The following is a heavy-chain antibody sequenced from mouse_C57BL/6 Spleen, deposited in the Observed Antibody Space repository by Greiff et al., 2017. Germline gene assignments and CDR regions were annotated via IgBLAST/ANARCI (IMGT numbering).Heavy chain of an antibody. V-gene: IGHV1-26*01. D-gene: IGHD1-1*01. CDR2: INPNNGGT. Sequence: EVQLQQSGPELVKPGASVKISCKASGYTFTDYYMNWVKQSHGKSLEWIGDINPNNGGTSYNQKFKGKATLTVDKSSSTAYMELRSLTSEDSAVYYCAPYYGSSYDYWGQGTTLTVSS. CDR1: GYTFTDYY. J-gene: IGHJ2*01. CDR3: APYYGSSYDY.